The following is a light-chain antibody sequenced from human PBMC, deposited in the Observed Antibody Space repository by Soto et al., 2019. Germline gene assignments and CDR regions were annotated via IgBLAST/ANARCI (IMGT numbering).Light chain of an antibody. J-gene: IGKJ5*01. CDR3: QQRTRWPMT. CDR2: DAS. V-gene: IGKV3D-15*01. Sequence: EIVMTQSPATLSVSPGERATLSCRASQSVSYNLAWYQQKPGQAPRLLIYDASTRATGIPARFSGSASGTEFTLTISSLLSEDFAVYYCQQRTRWPMTFGQGTRLEIK. CDR1: QSVSYN.